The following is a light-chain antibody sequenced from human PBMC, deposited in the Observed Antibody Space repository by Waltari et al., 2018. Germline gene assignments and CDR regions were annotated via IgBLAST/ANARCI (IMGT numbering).Light chain of an antibody. J-gene: IGKJ4*01. V-gene: IGKV1-5*03. CDR3: QQYDSLPVT. CDR2: KAS. Sequence: DIQLNQSSSTMPASVGDRVTITCRASNYVKNHLAWYQQKPGQPPKVVIHKASRLESGVPSRFSGSGFGTEFSLTVSSLQPGDFATYYCQQYDSLPVTFGGGTKVEIK. CDR1: NYVKNH.